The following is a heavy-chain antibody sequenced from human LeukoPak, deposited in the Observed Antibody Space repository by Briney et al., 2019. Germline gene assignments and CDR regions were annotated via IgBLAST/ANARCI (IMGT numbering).Heavy chain of an antibody. CDR2: ISGSGGST. J-gene: IGHJ4*02. CDR1: GFTFSSYA. Sequence: GGSLRLSCAASGFTFSSYAMSWVRQAPGKGLEWVSAISGSGGSTYYAGSVTGRFTISRDNSKNTLYLQMNSLRAEDTAVYYCAKGDYDSSDYYAPFFDYWGQGTLVTVSS. D-gene: IGHD3-22*01. CDR3: AKGDYDSSDYYAPFFDY. V-gene: IGHV3-23*01.